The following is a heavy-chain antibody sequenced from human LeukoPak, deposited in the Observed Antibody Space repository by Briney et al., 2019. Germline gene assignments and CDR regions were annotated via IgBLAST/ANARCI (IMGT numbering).Heavy chain of an antibody. D-gene: IGHD6-13*01. Sequence: GGSLRLSCAASGFIFNNYWMHWVRQAPGKGLVWVSRINSDGSSRNYADSVKGRFTISRDNSKNTLYLQMNSLRAEDTAVYYCAKEGVIYSSSWFDYWGQGTLVTVSS. CDR2: INSDGSSR. J-gene: IGHJ4*02. CDR3: AKEGVIYSSSWFDY. V-gene: IGHV3-74*01. CDR1: GFIFNNYW.